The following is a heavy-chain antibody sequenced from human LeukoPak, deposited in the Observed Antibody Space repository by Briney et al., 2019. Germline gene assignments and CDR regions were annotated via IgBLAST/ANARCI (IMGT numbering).Heavy chain of an antibody. CDR1: GFTFGDYA. Sequence: PGRSLRLSCTASGFTFGDYAMSWVRQAPGKGLEWVGFIRSKAYGGTTEYAASVKGRFTISRDDSKSIAYLQMNSLKTEDTAVYYCTRRPMGYCSSTSCSYGMDVWGQGTTDTVSS. CDR2: IRSKAYGGTT. J-gene: IGHJ6*02. CDR3: TRRPMGYCSSTSCSYGMDV. D-gene: IGHD2-2*01. V-gene: IGHV3-49*04.